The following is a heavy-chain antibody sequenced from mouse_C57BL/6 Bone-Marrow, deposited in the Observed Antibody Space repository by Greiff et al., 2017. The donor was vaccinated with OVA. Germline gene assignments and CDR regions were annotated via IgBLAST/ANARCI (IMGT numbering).Heavy chain of an antibody. CDR1: GFTFSDYG. J-gene: IGHJ3*01. D-gene: IGHD2-4*01. Sequence: EVMLVESGGGLVKPGGSLKLSCAASGFTFSDYGMHWVRQAPETGLEWVAYISSGSSTIYYADTVKGRFTISRDNAKNTLFLQMTSLRSEETAMYYCARLGYDYDVTGFAYWGQGTLVTVSA. CDR2: ISSGSSTI. V-gene: IGHV5-17*01. CDR3: ARLGYDYDVTGFAY.